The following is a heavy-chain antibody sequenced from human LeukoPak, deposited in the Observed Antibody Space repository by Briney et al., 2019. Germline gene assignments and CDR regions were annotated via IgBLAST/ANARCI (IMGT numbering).Heavy chain of an antibody. CDR2: ISYDGSNK. V-gene: IGHV3-30-3*01. D-gene: IGHD3-22*01. CDR1: GLSFSSYV. CDR3: ARAMYYYDSSGYEVGY. J-gene: IGHJ4*02. Sequence: GGSLRLSCAASGLSFSSYVMSWVRQAPGKGLEWVAVISYDGSNKYYADSVKGRFTISRDNSKNTLYLQMNSLRAEDTAVYYCARAMYYYDSSGYEVGYWGQGTLVTVSS.